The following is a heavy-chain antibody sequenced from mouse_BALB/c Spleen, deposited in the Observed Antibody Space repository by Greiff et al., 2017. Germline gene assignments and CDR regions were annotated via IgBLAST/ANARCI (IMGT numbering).Heavy chain of an antibody. CDR2: INPSTGYT. D-gene: IGHD2-10*02. J-gene: IGHJ4*01. Sequence: QVQLKQSGAELAKPGASVKMSCKASGYTFTSYWMHWVKQRPGQGLEWIGYINPSTGYTEYNQKFKDKATLTADKSSSTAYMQLSSLTSEDSAVYYCARMYGNYVSYYAMDYWGQGTSVTVSS. V-gene: IGHV1-7*01. CDR1: GYTFTSYW. CDR3: ARMYGNYVSYYAMDY.